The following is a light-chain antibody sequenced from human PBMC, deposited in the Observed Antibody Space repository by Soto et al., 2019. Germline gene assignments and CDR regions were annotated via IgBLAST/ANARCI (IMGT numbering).Light chain of an antibody. Sequence: DIHMTQCPSTLSGSVGDRVTITCRASQSISAWLAWYQKKPGKAPKLLSYDASNLASGVPSRFSGSGSGTEFTLTISTLQPADFATYYCQQYENYWTFGQGTKV. CDR2: DAS. V-gene: IGKV1-5*01. CDR3: QQYENYWT. CDR1: QSISAW. J-gene: IGKJ1*01.